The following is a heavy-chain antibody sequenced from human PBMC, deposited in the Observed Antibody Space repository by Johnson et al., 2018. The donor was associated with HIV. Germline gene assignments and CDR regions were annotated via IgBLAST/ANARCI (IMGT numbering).Heavy chain of an antibody. CDR1: GFTFSSHG. V-gene: IGHV3-30*02. D-gene: IGHD5-24*01. CDR2: IRYDGSNK. Sequence: QVQLVESGGGVVQPGGSLRLSCAASGFTFSSHGMHWVRQAPGKGLEWVAFIRYDGSNKYYADSVKGRFTISRDNSKNTLYLRMNSLRAEDTAVYYCAREALDGPGDDAFDIWGQGTMVTVSS. CDR3: AREALDGPGDDAFDI. J-gene: IGHJ3*02.